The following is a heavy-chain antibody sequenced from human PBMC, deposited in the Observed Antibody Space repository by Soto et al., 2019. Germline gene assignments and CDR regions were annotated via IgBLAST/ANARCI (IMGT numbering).Heavy chain of an antibody. CDR1: GGSISSYY. V-gene: IGHV4-59*08. CDR3: ARRNYDILTGYPTSFDY. CDR2: IYYSGST. D-gene: IGHD3-9*01. Sequence: KLPETLSLTYTFSGGSISSYYWSWIRQPPGKGQEWIGYIYYSGSTNYNPSLKSRVTISVDTSKNQFSLKLSSVTAADTAVYYCARRNYDILTGYPTSFDYWGQGTLVTVS. J-gene: IGHJ4*02.